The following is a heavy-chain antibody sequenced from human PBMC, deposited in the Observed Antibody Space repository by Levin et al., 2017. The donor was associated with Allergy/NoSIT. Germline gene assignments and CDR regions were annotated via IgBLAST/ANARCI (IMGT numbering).Heavy chain of an antibody. D-gene: IGHD2-21*02. CDR2: ISAYNGNT. CDR3: ARDGSIVVVTAIAYYYGMDV. Sequence: GASVKVSCKASGYTFTSYGISWVRQAPGQGLEWMGWISAYNGNTNYAQKLQGRVTMTTDTSTSTAYMELRSLRSDDTAVYYCARDGSIVVVTAIAYYYGMDVWGQGTTVTVSS. CDR1: GYTFTSYG. J-gene: IGHJ6*02. V-gene: IGHV1-18*01.